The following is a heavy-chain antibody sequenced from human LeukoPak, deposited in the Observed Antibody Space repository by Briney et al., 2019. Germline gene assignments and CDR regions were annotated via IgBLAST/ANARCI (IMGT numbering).Heavy chain of an antibody. J-gene: IGHJ6*02. CDR1: GYTFTSYG. CDR2: ISAYNGNT. D-gene: IGHD2-2*01. V-gene: IGHV1-18*01. CDR3: ARGLSVGYCSSTSCSDWDYYGVDV. Sequence: GASVKVSCKASGYTFTSYGISWVRQAPGQGLEWMGWISAYNGNTNYAQKLQGRVTMTTDTSTSTAYMELRSLRSDDTAVYYCARGLSVGYCSSTSCSDWDYYGVDVWGQGTTVTVSS.